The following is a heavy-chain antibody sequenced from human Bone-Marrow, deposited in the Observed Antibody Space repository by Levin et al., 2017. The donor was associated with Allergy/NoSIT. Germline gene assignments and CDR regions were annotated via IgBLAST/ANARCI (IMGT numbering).Heavy chain of an antibody. CDR2: ISAYNGNT. J-gene: IGHJ6*02. Sequence: ASVKVSCKASGYTFTSYGISWVRQAPGQGLEWMGWISAYNGNTNYAQKLQGRVTMTTDTSTSTAYMELRSLRSDDTAVYYCARDGYRLLAYYYGMDVWGQGTTVTVSS. V-gene: IGHV1-18*01. CDR3: ARDGYRLLAYYYGMDV. D-gene: IGHD5-24*01. CDR1: GYTFTSYG.